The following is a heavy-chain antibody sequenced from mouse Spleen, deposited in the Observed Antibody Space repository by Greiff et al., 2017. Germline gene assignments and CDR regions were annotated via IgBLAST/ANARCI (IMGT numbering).Heavy chain of an antibody. CDR2: IYPGNSDT. V-gene: IGHV1-5*01. Sequence: EVQLQQSGTVLARPGASVKMSCKASGYTFTSYWMHWVKQRPGQGLEWIGAIYPGNSDTSYNQKFKGKAKLTAVTSTSTAYMELSSLTNEDSAVYYCTRTYGSRDAMDYWGQGTSVTVSS. D-gene: IGHD1-1*01. CDR3: TRTYGSRDAMDY. J-gene: IGHJ4*01. CDR1: GYTFTSYW.